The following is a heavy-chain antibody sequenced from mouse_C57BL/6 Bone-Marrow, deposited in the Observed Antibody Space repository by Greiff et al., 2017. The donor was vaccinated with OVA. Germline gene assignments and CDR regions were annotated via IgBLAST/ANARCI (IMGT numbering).Heavy chain of an antibody. CDR1: GYTFTDYN. D-gene: IGHD1-1*01. CDR3: ASPDYYGSSPFAY. J-gene: IGHJ3*01. V-gene: IGHV1-18*01. CDR2: INPNNGGT. Sequence: EVQLQQSGPELVKPGASVKIPCKASGYTFTDYNMDWVKQSHGKSLEWIGDINPNNGGTNYNQKFKGKATLTVDKSSSTAYMELRSLTSEDTAVYYCASPDYYGSSPFAYWGQGTLVTVSA.